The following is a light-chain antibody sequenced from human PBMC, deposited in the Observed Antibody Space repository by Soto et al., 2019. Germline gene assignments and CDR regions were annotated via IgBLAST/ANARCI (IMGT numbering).Light chain of an antibody. CDR2: EVS. V-gene: IGLV2-14*01. CDR3: SSHTTSNTWV. Sequence: QSVLTQPASVSGSPGQTITISCTGSSSDVGGHNYVSWFQHLPGKAPKLMISEVSSRPSGVSNRFSGSKSGNTASLTVSELQADDEADYYCSSHTTSNTWVFGGGTKLTVL. CDR1: SSDVGGHNY. J-gene: IGLJ3*02.